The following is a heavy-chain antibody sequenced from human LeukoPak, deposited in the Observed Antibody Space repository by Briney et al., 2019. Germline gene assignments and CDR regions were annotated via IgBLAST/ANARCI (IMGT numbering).Heavy chain of an antibody. CDR3: ARATAMADY. J-gene: IGHJ4*02. Sequence: PGRSLRLSCAASGFTFSSYGMHWVRQAPGKGLEWVAVIWYDGSNEYYADSVKGRFTISRDNSKNTLYLQMNSLRAEDTAVYYCARATAMADYWGQGTLVTVSS. CDR2: IWYDGSNE. D-gene: IGHD5-18*01. CDR1: GFTFSSYG. V-gene: IGHV3-33*01.